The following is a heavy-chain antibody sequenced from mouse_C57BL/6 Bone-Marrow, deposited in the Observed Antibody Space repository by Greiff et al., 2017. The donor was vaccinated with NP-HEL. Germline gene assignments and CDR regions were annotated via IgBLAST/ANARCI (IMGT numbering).Heavy chain of an antibody. CDR3: ARRLGKKTYYSNLYWYFDV. J-gene: IGHJ1*03. V-gene: IGHV1-42*01. CDR2: INPSTGGT. CDR1: GYSFTGYY. Sequence: EVQLQESGPELVKPGASVKISCKASGYSFTGYYMNWVKQSPEKSLEWIGEINPSTGGTTYNQKFKAKATLTVDKSSSTAYMQLKSLTSEDSAVYYCARRLGKKTYYSNLYWYFDVWGTGTTVTVSS. D-gene: IGHD2-5*01.